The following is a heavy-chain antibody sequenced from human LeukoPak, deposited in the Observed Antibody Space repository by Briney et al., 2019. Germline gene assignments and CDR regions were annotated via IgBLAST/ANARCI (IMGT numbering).Heavy chain of an antibody. D-gene: IGHD3-16*02. J-gene: IGHJ4*02. Sequence: GGSLRLSCAASGFTFRNYGMHWVRQAPGKGLEWVAIIWYDGSNKYYADSVKGRFTISRDISKNTLYLQMNSLRAEDTAVYYCARDFLDPIMITFGGVIAPDYWGQGTLVTVSS. V-gene: IGHV3-33*01. CDR3: ARDFLDPIMITFGGVIAPDY. CDR1: GFTFRNYG. CDR2: IWYDGSNK.